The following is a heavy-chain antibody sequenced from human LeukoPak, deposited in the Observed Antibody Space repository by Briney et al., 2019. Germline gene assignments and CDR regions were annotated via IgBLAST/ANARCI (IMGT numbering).Heavy chain of an antibody. CDR1: GGSFSGYY. CDR3: ARGTIAAAAGYNWFDP. J-gene: IGHJ5*02. V-gene: IGHV4-34*01. D-gene: IGHD6-13*01. CDR2: INHSGST. Sequence: SETLSLTCAVYGGSFSGYYWSWIRQPPGKGLEWIGEINHSGSTNYNPSLKSRVTITVDTSKNQFSLKLSSVTAADTAVYYCARGTIAAAAGYNWFDPWGQGTLVTVSS.